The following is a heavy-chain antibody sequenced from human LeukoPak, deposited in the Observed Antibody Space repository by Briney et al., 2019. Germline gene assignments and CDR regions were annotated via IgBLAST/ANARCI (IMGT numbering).Heavy chain of an antibody. Sequence: GASLRLSCAASGFTFSSYAMSCVRQAPGKGLEWVSAISGSGGSTYYADSVKGRFTISRDNSKNTLYLQMNSPRAEDTAVYYCAKYFPRFDDYSRWANEYYFDYWGQGTLVAVSS. CDR1: GFTFSSYA. CDR3: AKYFPRFDDYSRWANEYYFDY. J-gene: IGHJ4*02. CDR2: ISGSGGST. V-gene: IGHV3-23*01. D-gene: IGHD4-11*01.